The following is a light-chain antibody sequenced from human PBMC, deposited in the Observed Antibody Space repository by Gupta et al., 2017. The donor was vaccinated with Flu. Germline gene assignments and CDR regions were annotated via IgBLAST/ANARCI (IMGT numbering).Light chain of an antibody. CDR1: SSNIGNNY. J-gene: IGLJ1*01. V-gene: IGLV1-51*01. CDR3: GTWDSSLSAGF. CDR2: DNN. Sequence: QSVLTQPPSVSAAPGRKVTISCSGSSSNIGNNYVSWYQQLPGTAPTLLIYDNNKRPSVIPDRFSGSKSGTSATLGITGLQTGDEADYYCGTWDSSLSAGFFGTGTKVTVL.